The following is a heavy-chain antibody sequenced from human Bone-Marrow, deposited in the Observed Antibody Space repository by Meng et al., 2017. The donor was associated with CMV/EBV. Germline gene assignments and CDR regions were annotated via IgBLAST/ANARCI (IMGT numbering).Heavy chain of an antibody. CDR2: INHSGST. CDR1: GGSFSGYY. J-gene: IGHJ6*02. Sequence: SEPLSLTCAVYGGSFSGYYWSWIRQPPGKGLEWIGEINHSGSTNYNPSLKSRVTIPVDTSKNQFSLKLSSVTAADTAVYYCARGPTYSDFWRGDPPHYGMDVWGQGTTVTVSS. D-gene: IGHD3-3*01. V-gene: IGHV4-34*01. CDR3: ARGPTYSDFWRGDPPHYGMDV.